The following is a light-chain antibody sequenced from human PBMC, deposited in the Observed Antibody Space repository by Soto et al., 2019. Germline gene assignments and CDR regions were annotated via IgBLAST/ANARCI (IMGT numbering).Light chain of an antibody. Sequence: EVVMTQSPATLSVSPGERVTLSCRASESVHRNLAWYQQKPGQGPSLLIYYASTRATGVPDRFTGSGSGPEFNLTISRLQYEDFGVYHCQHYSNWPPTFGPGTKVEIK. CDR1: ESVHRN. CDR2: YAS. V-gene: IGKV3-15*01. CDR3: QHYSNWPPT. J-gene: IGKJ3*01.